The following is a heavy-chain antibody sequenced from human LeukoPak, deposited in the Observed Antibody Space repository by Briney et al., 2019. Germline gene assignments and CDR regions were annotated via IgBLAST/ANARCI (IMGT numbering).Heavy chain of an antibody. CDR3: ARDQDGSSWYSPFDY. D-gene: IGHD6-13*01. CDR2: INHSGST. CDR1: GGSFSGYY. J-gene: IGHJ4*02. Sequence: SETLSLTCAVYGGSFSGYYWSWIRQPPGKGLEWIGEINHSGSTNYNPSLKSRVTISVDTSKNQFSLKLSSVTAADTAVYYCARDQDGSSWYSPFDYWGQGSLVTVSS. V-gene: IGHV4-34*01.